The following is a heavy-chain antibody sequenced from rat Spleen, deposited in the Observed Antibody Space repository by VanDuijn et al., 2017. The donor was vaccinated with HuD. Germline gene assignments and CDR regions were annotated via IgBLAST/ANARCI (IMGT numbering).Heavy chain of an antibody. J-gene: IGHJ2*01. CDR1: GFSLTSYH. V-gene: IGHV2-43*01. Sequence: QVQLKESGPGLVQPSHTLSLTCTVSGFSLTSYHVSWVRQTPGKGLEWMGVIWTGGRTAYNSLLKSRLSISRDTSKSQVFLKMNSMQTEDTATYYCAREINYGGYSEWGQGVMLTVSS. CDR2: IWTGGRT. CDR3: AREINYGGYSE. D-gene: IGHD1-11*01.